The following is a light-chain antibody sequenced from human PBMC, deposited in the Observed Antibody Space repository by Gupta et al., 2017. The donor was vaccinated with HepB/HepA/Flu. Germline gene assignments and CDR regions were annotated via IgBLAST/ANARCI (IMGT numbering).Light chain of an antibody. Sequence: EVVMTQSPATLSVSPGERATLSCRASQNINSNLAWYQQKPGQAPRLLIYGASTRATDIPGRFSGSGSGTEFTLTISSRQSEDFAVYYCQQYNNWPPYTFGQGTKLDIK. CDR3: QQYNNWPPYT. CDR2: GAS. V-gene: IGKV3-15*01. CDR1: QNINSN. J-gene: IGKJ2*01.